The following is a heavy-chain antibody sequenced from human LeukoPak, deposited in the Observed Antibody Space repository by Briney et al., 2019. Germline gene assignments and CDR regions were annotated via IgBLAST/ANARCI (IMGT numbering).Heavy chain of an antibody. CDR1: GGSMNVYY. CDR2: IYYIGNT. D-gene: IGHD6-19*01. V-gene: IGHV4-59*08. J-gene: IGHJ3*02. Sequence: PSETLSLTCTVSGGSMNVYYWTWIRQPPGKGLGWIGYIYYIGNTNYNPSLQSRVTLSIETSKNQFSLRMTSVAAADTAVYYCARPRSQWLGNYDFEIWGQGTMVTVSS. CDR3: ARPRSQWLGNYDFEI.